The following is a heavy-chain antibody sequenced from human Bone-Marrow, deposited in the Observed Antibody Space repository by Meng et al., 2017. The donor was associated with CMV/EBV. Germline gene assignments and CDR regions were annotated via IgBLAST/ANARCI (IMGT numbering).Heavy chain of an antibody. CDR1: GFTFSSYA. CDR2: ISYDGSNK. D-gene: IGHD3-22*01. CDR3: AREGGKYYYDSSGIDY. Sequence: GESLKISCAASGFTFSSYAMHWVRQAPGKGLEWVAVISYDGSNKYYADSVKGRFTISRDNSKNTLYLQMNSLRAEDRAGYYCAREGGKYYYDSSGIDYWGQGTLVTVSS. V-gene: IGHV3-30*04. J-gene: IGHJ4*02.